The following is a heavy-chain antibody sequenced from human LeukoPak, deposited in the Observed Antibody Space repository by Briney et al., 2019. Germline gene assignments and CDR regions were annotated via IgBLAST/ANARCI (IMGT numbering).Heavy chain of an antibody. J-gene: IGHJ4*02. D-gene: IGHD5-18*01. CDR3: AKGKDTAMGGPYFDY. V-gene: IGHV3-9*03. CDR2: ISWNSGSI. Sequence: GGSLRLSCAASGFTFDDYAMHWVRQAPGKGLEWASGISWNSGSIGYADSVKGRFTISRGNAKNSLYLQMNSLRAEDMALYYCAKGKDTAMGGPYFDYWGQGTLVTVSS. CDR1: GFTFDDYA.